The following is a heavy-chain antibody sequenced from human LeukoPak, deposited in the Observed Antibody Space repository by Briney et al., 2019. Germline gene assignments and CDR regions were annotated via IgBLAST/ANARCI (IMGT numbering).Heavy chain of an antibody. Sequence: GGSLRLSCAASGLTFSSYAMSWVRQAPGKGLEWVSAISGSGGSTYYADSVKGRFTISRDNSKNTLYLQMNSLRAEDTAVYYCATFPKPLPPLRAFDIWGQGTMVTVSS. J-gene: IGHJ3*02. CDR3: ATFPKPLPPLRAFDI. V-gene: IGHV3-23*01. CDR1: GLTFSSYA. D-gene: IGHD1-14*01. CDR2: ISGSGGST.